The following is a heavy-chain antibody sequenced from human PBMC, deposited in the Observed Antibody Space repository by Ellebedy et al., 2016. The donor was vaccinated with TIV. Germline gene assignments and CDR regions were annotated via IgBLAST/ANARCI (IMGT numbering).Heavy chain of an antibody. CDR2: ISYDGSNK. Sequence: GESLKISXAASGFTFSSYGMHWVRQAPGKGLEWVAVISYDGSNKYYADSVKGRFTISRDNSKNTLYLQMNSLRAEDTAVYYCAPPEGYWGQGTLVTVSS. CDR3: APPEGY. J-gene: IGHJ4*02. V-gene: IGHV3-30*03. CDR1: GFTFSSYG.